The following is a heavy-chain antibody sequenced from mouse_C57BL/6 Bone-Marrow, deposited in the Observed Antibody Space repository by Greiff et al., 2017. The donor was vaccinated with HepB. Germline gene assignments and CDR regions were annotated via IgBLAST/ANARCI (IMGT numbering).Heavy chain of an antibody. D-gene: IGHD1-1*01. V-gene: IGHV1-74*01. Sequence: QVQLQQPGAELVKPGASVKVSCKASGYTFTSYWMHWVKQRPGQGLEWIGRIHPSDSDTNYNQKFKGKATLTVDKSSSTAYMQHSSLTSEDSAVYYCAIGDYYGSSYGWYFDVWGTGTTVTVSS. CDR3: AIGDYYGSSYGWYFDV. CDR2: IHPSDSDT. CDR1: GYTFTSYW. J-gene: IGHJ1*03.